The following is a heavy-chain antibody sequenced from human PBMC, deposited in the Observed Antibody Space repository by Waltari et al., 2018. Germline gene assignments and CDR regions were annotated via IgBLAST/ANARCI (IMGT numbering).Heavy chain of an antibody. CDR2: ISTTSTYT. CDR3: ATGGWGFYFDY. V-gene: IGHV3-21*01. J-gene: IGHJ4*02. CDR1: GFTFSNYN. D-gene: IGHD7-27*01. Sequence: EEQLVESGGGLVKPGGSLRLSCAGSGFTFSNYNMNWVRQAPGKGLEWVSSISTTSTYTHHADSVKGRFTISRDNAKNSLCLQMNSLTTEDTAVYYCATGGWGFYFDYWGQGTLLTVSS.